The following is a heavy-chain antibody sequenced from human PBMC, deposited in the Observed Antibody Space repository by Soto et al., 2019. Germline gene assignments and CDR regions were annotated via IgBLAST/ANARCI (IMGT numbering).Heavy chain of an antibody. Sequence: AGGSLRLSCAASGFTFSDAWMSWVRQAPGKGLDWVGRIKSKSDGGTTEYAAPVRGRFTISRDDSKNTLYLQMNSLKTEDTAVYYCTADLWRIAVVVGSTGYFNPWGQGTRVTVSS. CDR2: IKSKSDGGTT. CDR1: GFTFSDAW. CDR3: TADLWRIAVVVGSTGYFNP. D-gene: IGHD2-15*01. J-gene: IGHJ5*02. V-gene: IGHV3-15*01.